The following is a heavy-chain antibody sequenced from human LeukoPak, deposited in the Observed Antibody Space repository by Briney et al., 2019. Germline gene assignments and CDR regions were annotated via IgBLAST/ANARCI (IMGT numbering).Heavy chain of an antibody. V-gene: IGHV3-48*04. J-gene: IGHJ4*02. CDR3: ASSRYDSSGYYGIIAY. Sequence: GGSLRLSCAASGFTFSSYTMNWVRQAPGKGLEWVSYIGGSSSTIYYADSVKGRFTISRDNAKNSLYLQMNSLRAEDTAVYYCASSRYDSSGYYGIIAYWGQGTLVTVSS. CDR2: IGGSSSTI. CDR1: GFTFSSYT. D-gene: IGHD3-22*01.